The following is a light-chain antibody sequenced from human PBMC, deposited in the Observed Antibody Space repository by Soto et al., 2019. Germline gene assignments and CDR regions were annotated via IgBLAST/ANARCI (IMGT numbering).Light chain of an antibody. CDR1: QSISSY. J-gene: IGKJ4*01. V-gene: IGKV1-39*01. CDR3: QQSYTPGLT. CDR2: AAS. Sequence: DIQMTQSPSSLSASVGDRVTITCRASQSISSYLNWYQQKPGKAPKLLIYAASSLQSGVPSRFSGSGSGTDFTLTISSLQPEDFATYDCQQSYTPGLTFGGGTKVEIK.